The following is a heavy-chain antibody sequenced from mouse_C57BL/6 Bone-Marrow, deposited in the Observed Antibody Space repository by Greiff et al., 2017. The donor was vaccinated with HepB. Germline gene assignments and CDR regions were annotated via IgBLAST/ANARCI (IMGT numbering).Heavy chain of an antibody. Sequence: EVQRVESGGGLVQPKGSLKLSCAASGFSFNTYAMNWVRQAPGKGLEWVARIRSKSNNYATYYADSVKDRFTISRDDSESMLYLQMNNLKTEDTAMYYCVSLYDGYYVGAMDYWGQGTSVTVSS. J-gene: IGHJ4*01. CDR2: IRSKSNNYAT. CDR3: VSLYDGYYVGAMDY. CDR1: GFSFNTYA. V-gene: IGHV10-1*01. D-gene: IGHD2-3*01.